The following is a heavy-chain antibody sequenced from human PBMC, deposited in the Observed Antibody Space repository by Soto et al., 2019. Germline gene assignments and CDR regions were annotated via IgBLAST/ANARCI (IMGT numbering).Heavy chain of an antibody. CDR1: GYTFTSYG. Sequence: QVQLVQSGAEVKKPGASVKVSCKASGYTFTSYGISWVRQAPGQGLEWMGWISAYNGNTNYAQKLQGRVTMTTDTSTSTAYMELRSLRSDDTAVYYCASGMYYYDSSGYYSDAFDIWGQGTIVTVSS. V-gene: IGHV1-18*01. D-gene: IGHD3-22*01. CDR2: ISAYNGNT. J-gene: IGHJ3*02. CDR3: ASGMYYYDSSGYYSDAFDI.